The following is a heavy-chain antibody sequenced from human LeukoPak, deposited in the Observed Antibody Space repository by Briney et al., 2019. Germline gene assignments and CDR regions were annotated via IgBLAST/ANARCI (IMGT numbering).Heavy chain of an antibody. CDR1: GFTFGDYA. CDR2: IRSKAFGGTT. Sequence: GGSLRLSCTTSGFTFGDYAMSWVRQAPGKGLEWVGFIRSKAFGGTTEYAASVKGRFTISRDDTKSIAYLQMTSLKSDDTGVYDCTRELSVPNDHWGQETLVTVSS. J-gene: IGHJ4*02. CDR3: TRELSVPNDH. V-gene: IGHV3-49*04. D-gene: IGHD3-16*02.